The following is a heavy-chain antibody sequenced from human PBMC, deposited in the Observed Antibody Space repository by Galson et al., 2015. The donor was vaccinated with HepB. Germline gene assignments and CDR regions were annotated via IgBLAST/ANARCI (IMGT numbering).Heavy chain of an antibody. Sequence: SLRLSCAASGFTFRNYGMNWVRQAPGKGLEWVSTISYTGGSTSFADSVTGRFTISRDTSNNTLYLQMNSLRAEDTAIYYCAKELREPNGRGAFDLWARGQWSPSLQ. CDR2: ISYTGGST. J-gene: IGHJ3*01. CDR1: GFTFRNYG. D-gene: IGHD1-26*01. V-gene: IGHV3-23*01. CDR3: AKELREPNGRGAFDL.